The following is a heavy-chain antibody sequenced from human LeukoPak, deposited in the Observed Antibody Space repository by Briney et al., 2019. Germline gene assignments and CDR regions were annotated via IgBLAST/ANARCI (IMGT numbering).Heavy chain of an antibody. V-gene: IGHV3-30*02. D-gene: IGHD1-26*01. Sequence: GGSLRLSCVASGFNFNTYGMHWVRQAPGKGLEWVAFIPYDGSDKYYADSVKGRFTISRDNSKNTLYLQMNSLRAEGTAVYYCAKDEYSGSYLTTLFDYWGQGTLVTVSS. CDR3: AKDEYSGSYLTTLFDY. J-gene: IGHJ4*02. CDR2: IPYDGSDK. CDR1: GFNFNTYG.